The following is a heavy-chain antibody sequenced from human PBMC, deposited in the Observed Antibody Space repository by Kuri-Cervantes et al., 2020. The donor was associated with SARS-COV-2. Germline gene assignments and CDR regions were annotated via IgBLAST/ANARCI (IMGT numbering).Heavy chain of an antibody. CDR3: ASGLSHAPRSPHYDFWNGYMNSHDYYCGMDV. Sequence: SETLCLTCTASGGSISSSSYYWGWIRPPPGKGLEWVGSIYYSGSTYYNPSLKSRVTISVDTSNNQFPLKLSSVTAADTAVYYCASGLSHAPRSPHYDFWNGYMNSHDYYCGMDVWGQGTTVTVSS. CDR1: GGSISSSSYY. V-gene: IGHV4-39*01. D-gene: IGHD3-3*01. J-gene: IGHJ6*02. CDR2: IYYSGST.